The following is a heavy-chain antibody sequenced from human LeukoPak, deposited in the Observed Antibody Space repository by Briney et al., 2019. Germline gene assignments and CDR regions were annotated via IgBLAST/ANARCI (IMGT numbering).Heavy chain of an antibody. D-gene: IGHD3-22*01. CDR3: AKEGYDSSGTWYYFGY. CDR2: ISGSGGST. CDR1: GFTFSSYA. V-gene: IGHV3-23*01. J-gene: IGHJ4*02. Sequence: GGSLRLSCAASGFTFSSYAMSWVRQAPGKGLEWVSAISGSGGSTYYADSVKGRFTISRDNSKNTLYLQMNSLRAEDTAVYYCAKEGYDSSGTWYYFGYWGPGTLVNVSS.